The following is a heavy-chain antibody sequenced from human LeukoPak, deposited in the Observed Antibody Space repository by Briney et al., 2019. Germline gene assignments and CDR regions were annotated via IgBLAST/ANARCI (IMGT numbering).Heavy chain of an antibody. Sequence: GGSLRLSCAASGFTFSTYSMNWVHQAPGNGLEWVSSISSNSRYIYYADSVKGRFTISRDNARSSLFLQMNSLRAEDTAVYYCTKDPGHVLRSFDYSEYWGQGTRVTVSS. CDR1: GFTFSTYS. D-gene: IGHD3-9*01. V-gene: IGHV3-21*01. CDR3: TKDPGHVLRSFDYSEY. J-gene: IGHJ4*02. CDR2: ISSNSRYI.